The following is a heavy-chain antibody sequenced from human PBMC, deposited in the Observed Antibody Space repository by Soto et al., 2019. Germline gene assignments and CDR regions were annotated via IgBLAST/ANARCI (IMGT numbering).Heavy chain of an antibody. CDR3: ARSQGSSTSLEIYYYYYYGMDV. CDR1: GGTFSSYA. Sequence: QVQLVQSGAEVKKPGSSVKVSCKASGGTFSSYAISWVRQAPAQGLEWMGGIIPTSGTANYAQKFQGRVTITADESTSTAYMELSSLRSEDTAVYSCARSQGSSTSLEIYYYYYYGMDVWCQGTTVTVSS. J-gene: IGHJ6*02. CDR2: IIPTSGTA. V-gene: IGHV1-69*01. D-gene: IGHD2-2*01.